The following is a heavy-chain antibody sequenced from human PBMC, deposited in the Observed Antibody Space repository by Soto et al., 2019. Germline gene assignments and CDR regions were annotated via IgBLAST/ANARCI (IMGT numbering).Heavy chain of an antibody. V-gene: IGHV1-2*02. CDR3: ARDFQWLLRYYYYFGMDV. J-gene: IGHJ6*02. D-gene: IGHD3-22*01. CDR2: INPNSGDT. CDR1: GYTFTGYY. Sequence: ASVKVSCKASGYTFTGYYMHWVRRAPGQGLEWMGWINPNSGDTNYAQRFQDRVTMTRDTSISTAYMELSRLRSDDTAVYYCARDFQWLLRYYYYFGMDVWGQGTTVTVSS.